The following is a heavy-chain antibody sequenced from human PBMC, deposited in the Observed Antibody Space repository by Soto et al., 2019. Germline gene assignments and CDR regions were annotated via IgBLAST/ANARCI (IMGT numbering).Heavy chain of an antibody. CDR2: IYHSGSI. CDR3: ARVGVTMIVTYYFDY. Sequence: SETLSLTCAVSGYSISSGYYWGWIRQPPGKGLEWIGSIYHSGSIYYNPSLKSRVTISVDTSKNQFSLKLSSVTAADTAVYYCARVGVTMIVTYYFDYWGQGTLVTVSS. CDR1: GYSISSGYY. V-gene: IGHV4-38-2*01. D-gene: IGHD3-22*01. J-gene: IGHJ4*02.